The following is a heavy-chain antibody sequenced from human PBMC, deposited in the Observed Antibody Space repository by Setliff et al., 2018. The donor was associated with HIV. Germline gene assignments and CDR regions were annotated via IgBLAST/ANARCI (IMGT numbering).Heavy chain of an antibody. D-gene: IGHD6-13*01. CDR1: GLPFYNYW. V-gene: IGHV3-7*01. Sequence: PWGSLRLSCVASGLPFYNYWMTWLRRAPGRGLEWVANIKQDGSDMHYIESVKGRFTIFRDNAKNSVFLQMNSLRAEDTGVYYCATQTGFYNSHWYDYWGQGTMVTVSS. CDR2: IKQDGSDM. CDR3: ATQTGFYNSHWYDY. J-gene: IGHJ4*02.